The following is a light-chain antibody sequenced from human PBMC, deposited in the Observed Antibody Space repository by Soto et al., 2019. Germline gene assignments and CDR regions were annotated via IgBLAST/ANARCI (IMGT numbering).Light chain of an antibody. Sequence: FQMTQSPSSLSASVGDRVTIACRASQTIGNYLNWYQQKPGEAPKVLIFAASSLRSGVPSRFSGSGYGTDFTLTINNLHPEDSATYYCQQTHAVPLTFGQGTRLEIK. CDR3: QQTHAVPLT. V-gene: IGKV1-39*01. CDR2: AAS. CDR1: QTIGNY. J-gene: IGKJ5*01.